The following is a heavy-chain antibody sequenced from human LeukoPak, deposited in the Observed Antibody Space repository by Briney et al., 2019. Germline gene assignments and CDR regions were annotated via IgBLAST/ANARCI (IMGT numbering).Heavy chain of an antibody. CDR3: ARDDDSSLDY. D-gene: IGHD3-22*01. Sequence: ASVKVSCKASGYTFNSYGITWVRQAPGQGLEWMGWISAQYGHTSYAQKFEGRVTMTTDTSTNTVYLELGSLKSDDTAVYYCARDDDSSLDYWGQGTLVAVSS. V-gene: IGHV1-18*01. CDR2: ISAQYGHT. J-gene: IGHJ4*02. CDR1: GYTFNSYG.